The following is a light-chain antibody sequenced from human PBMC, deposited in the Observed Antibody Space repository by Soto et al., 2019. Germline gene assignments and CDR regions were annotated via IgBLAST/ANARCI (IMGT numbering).Light chain of an antibody. Sequence: TQSPGTLSLSPGERATLSCRASQSVSSNLAWYQQKPGQAPRLLISDASTRATGIPARFSGSGSGTEFTLTVSSLQSEDFAVYYCQQYIKWPITFGQGTRLEIK. CDR3: QQYIKWPIT. V-gene: IGKV3-15*01. CDR1: QSVSSN. CDR2: DAS. J-gene: IGKJ5*01.